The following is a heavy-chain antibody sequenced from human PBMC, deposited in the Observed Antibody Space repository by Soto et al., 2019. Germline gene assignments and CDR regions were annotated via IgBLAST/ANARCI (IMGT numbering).Heavy chain of an antibody. Sequence: PGGSLRLSCAASGFTFSSYGMHWVRQAPGKGLEWVAVISGSDDSTYYADSVKGRFTISRDNSKNTLYLQMNSLRAEDTAVYYCAKRSSSSTFDYWGQGTLVTVSS. CDR3: AKRSSSSTFDY. J-gene: IGHJ4*02. CDR2: ISGSDDST. CDR1: GFTFSSYG. V-gene: IGHV3-23*01. D-gene: IGHD6-6*01.